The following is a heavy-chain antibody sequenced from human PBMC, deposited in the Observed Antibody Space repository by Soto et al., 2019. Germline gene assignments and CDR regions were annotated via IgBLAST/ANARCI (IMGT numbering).Heavy chain of an antibody. CDR2: IYYSGST. Sequence: SETLSLTCTVSGGSISSYYWSWIRQPPGKGLEWIGYIYYSGSTNYNPSLKSRVTISVDTSKNQFSLKLSSVTAADTAVYYCAREGCGSTSCYPPYYYYGMDVWGQGTTVTVSS. V-gene: IGHV4-59*01. CDR3: AREGCGSTSCYPPYYYYGMDV. CDR1: GGSISSYY. D-gene: IGHD2-2*01. J-gene: IGHJ6*02.